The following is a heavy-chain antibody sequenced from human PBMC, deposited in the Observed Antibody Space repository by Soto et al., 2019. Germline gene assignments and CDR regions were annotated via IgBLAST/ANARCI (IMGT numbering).Heavy chain of an antibody. Sequence: EVQLVESGGGVVRPGGSLRVSCAASGFTFDDYGMNWVRQAPGKGLEWVSGINWNDGSTGYADSVKGRFTISRDKVKNSLYLQMNSLRAEDTALYHCPRGPGPGYFDLWGRGTLVTVSS. CDR3: PRGPGPGYFDL. CDR1: GFTFDDYG. CDR2: INWNDGST. J-gene: IGHJ2*01. V-gene: IGHV3-20*01.